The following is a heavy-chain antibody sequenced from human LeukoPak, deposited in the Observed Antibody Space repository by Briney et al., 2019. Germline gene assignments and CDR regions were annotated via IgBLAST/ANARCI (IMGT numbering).Heavy chain of an antibody. J-gene: IGHJ5*02. Sequence: GGSLRLSCAASGFTFSNYNMDWVRQAPGKGLEWVSSISDSSNYIYYADSVKGRFTISRDNAKNSLYLQMSSLRAEDTAVYYCAKDRAYDSGSRWFDPWGQGTLVTVSS. D-gene: IGHD3-10*01. V-gene: IGHV3-21*01. CDR2: ISDSSNYI. CDR1: GFTFSNYN. CDR3: AKDRAYDSGSRWFDP.